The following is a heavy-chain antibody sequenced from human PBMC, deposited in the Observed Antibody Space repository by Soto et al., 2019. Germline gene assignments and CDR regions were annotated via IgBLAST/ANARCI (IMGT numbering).Heavy chain of an antibody. CDR3: AREGYYYESSGALGFDY. CDR2: IIPIFGTA. J-gene: IGHJ4*02. CDR1: GGTFSSYA. Sequence: QVQLVQSGAEVKKPGSSVKVSCKASGGTFSSYAISWVRQAPGQGLEWMGGIIPIFGTANYAQKFQGRVTITADESTSTAYMELRSLRSEDTAVYYCAREGYYYESSGALGFDYWGQGTLVTVSS. V-gene: IGHV1-69*12. D-gene: IGHD3-22*01.